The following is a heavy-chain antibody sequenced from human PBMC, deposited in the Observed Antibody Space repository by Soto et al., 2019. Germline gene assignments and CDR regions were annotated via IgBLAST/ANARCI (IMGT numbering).Heavy chain of an antibody. CDR2: INAGNGNT. V-gene: IGHV1-3*01. J-gene: IGHJ1*01. D-gene: IGHD4-17*01. CDR3: ARDQDVTTGYFQH. Sequence: GASVKVSCKASGYTLTSYAMHWVRQAPGQRLEWMGWINAGNGNTKYSQKFQGRVTITRDTSASTAYMELSSLRSEDTAVYYCARDQDVTTGYFQHWGQGTLVTVSS. CDR1: GYTLTSYA.